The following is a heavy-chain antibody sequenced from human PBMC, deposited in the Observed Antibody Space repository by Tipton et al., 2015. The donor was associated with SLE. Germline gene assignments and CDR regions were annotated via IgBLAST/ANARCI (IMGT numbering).Heavy chain of an antibody. CDR1: GFTFSSYA. J-gene: IGHJ6*03. V-gene: IGHV4-59*12. D-gene: IGHD6-6*01. Sequence: LRLSCAASGFTFSSYAMSWVRQAPGKGLEWIGYIYYSGSTNYNPSLKSRVTISVDTSKNQFSLKLSSVTAADTAVYYCARGRSQKREQLADRRYMDVWGKGTTVTVSS. CDR2: IYYSGST. CDR3: ARGRSQKREQLADRRYMDV.